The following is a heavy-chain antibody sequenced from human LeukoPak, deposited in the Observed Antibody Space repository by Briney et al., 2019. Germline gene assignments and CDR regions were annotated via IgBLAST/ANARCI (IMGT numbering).Heavy chain of an antibody. D-gene: IGHD1-14*01. CDR3: ARDSGNHFDY. CDR1: GFTFSNAW. CDR2: ISSSSSYI. J-gene: IGHJ4*02. V-gene: IGHV3-21*01. Sequence: GSLRLSCAASGFTFSNAWMSWVRQAPGKGLEWVSSISSSSSYIYYADSVKGRSTISRDNAKNSLYLQMNSLRAEDTAVYYCARDSGNHFDYWGQGTLVTVSS.